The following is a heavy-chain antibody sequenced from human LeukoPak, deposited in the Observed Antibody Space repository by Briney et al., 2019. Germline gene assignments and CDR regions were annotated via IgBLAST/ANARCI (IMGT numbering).Heavy chain of an antibody. CDR3: ARHTMVRGVIRGTGGNWFDP. CDR1: GFTFSSYA. D-gene: IGHD3-10*01. CDR2: IYSGGST. Sequence: GGSLRLSCAASGFTFSSYAMSWVRQAPGKGLEWVSVIYSGGSTYYADSVKGRFTISRDNSKNTLYLQMNSLRAEDTAVYYCARHTMVRGVIRGTGGNWFDPWGQGTLVTVSS. J-gene: IGHJ5*02. V-gene: IGHV3-66*04.